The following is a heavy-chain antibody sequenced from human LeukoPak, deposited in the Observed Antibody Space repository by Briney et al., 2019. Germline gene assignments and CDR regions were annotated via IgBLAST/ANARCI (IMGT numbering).Heavy chain of an antibody. D-gene: IGHD5-12*01. CDR3: ARHSGYDSMFFDY. Sequence: QAGGSLRLSCAASGFTVSSNYMSWVRQAPGKGLEWVSVIYSGGSTYYADTVKGRFTISRDNSKNTLYLQMNSLRAEDTAVYYCARHSGYDSMFFDYWGQGTLVTVSS. CDR2: IYSGGST. V-gene: IGHV3-53*01. J-gene: IGHJ4*02. CDR1: GFTVSSNY.